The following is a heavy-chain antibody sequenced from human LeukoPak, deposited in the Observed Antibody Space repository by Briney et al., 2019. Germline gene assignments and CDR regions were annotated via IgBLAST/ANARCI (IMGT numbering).Heavy chain of an antibody. V-gene: IGHV3-30*18. Sequence: GRSLRLSCAASGFTFSSYGMHWFRQAPGKGLEWVAVISYDGSNKYYADSVKGRFTISRDNSKNTLYLQMNSLRAEDTAVYYCAKGGGLDYWGQGTLVTVSS. D-gene: IGHD2-15*01. J-gene: IGHJ4*02. CDR2: ISYDGSNK. CDR1: GFTFSSYG. CDR3: AKGGGLDY.